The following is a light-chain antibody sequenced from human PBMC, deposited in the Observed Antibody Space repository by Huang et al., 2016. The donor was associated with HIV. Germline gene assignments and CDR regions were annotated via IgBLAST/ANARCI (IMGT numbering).Light chain of an antibody. CDR1: QGITKS. J-gene: IGKJ2*01. CDR2: ATS. Sequence: DIQMTQSPSSLSASVGDRVTITCRASQGITKSVVWYQQKTGKAPKLLIFATSRLESGVPSRFSGSGSGTYFTRTISSLQPEEFATYYCQQYYNTPYTFGQGTKLEIK. V-gene: IGKV1-NL1*01. CDR3: QQYYNTPYT.